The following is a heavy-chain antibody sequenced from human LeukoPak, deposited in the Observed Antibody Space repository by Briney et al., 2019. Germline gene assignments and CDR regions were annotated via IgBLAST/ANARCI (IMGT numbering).Heavy chain of an antibody. CDR2: IYYSGST. J-gene: IGHJ4*02. D-gene: IGHD3-22*01. V-gene: IGHV4-59*01. Sequence: SETLSLTCTVSGGSISSYYWSWIRQPPGKGLEWIGYIYYSGSTNYNPSLKSRVTISVDTSKNQFSLKLSSVTAADTAVYYCARGRSRFKYYYDSSGYYFDYWGQGTLVTVSS. CDR3: ARGRSRFKYYYDSSGYYFDY. CDR1: GGSISSYY.